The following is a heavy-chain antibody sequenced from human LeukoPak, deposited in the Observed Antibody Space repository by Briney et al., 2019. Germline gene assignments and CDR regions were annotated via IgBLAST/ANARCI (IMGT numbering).Heavy chain of an antibody. CDR1: GFSLTNYG. Sequence: GGSLRLSCAASGFSLTNYGMTWVRQAPGKGLEWVSYISSTSRTVYYADSVEGRFTVSRDDAENSLYLQMNSLRAEDTAVYYCARDFGGVAGTWYDAFDIWGQGTMVTVSS. J-gene: IGHJ3*02. V-gene: IGHV3-48*01. CDR2: ISSTSRTV. CDR3: ARDFGGVAGTWYDAFDI. D-gene: IGHD6-19*01.